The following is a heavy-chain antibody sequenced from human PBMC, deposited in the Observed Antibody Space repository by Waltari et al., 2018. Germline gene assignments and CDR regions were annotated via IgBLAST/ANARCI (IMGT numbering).Heavy chain of an antibody. V-gene: IGHV3-30*02. D-gene: IGHD6-13*01. CDR1: GFTFSSYG. Sequence: QVQLVESAGGVLQPGGSLRLSCVASGFTFSSYGMHWVRQAPGKGLEWVAFIRYDGSNKYYADSVKGRFTISRDNSKNTLYLQMNSLRAEDTAVYYCAKEVRSSSWADYWGQGTLVTVSS. J-gene: IGHJ4*02. CDR3: AKEVRSSSWADY. CDR2: IRYDGSNK.